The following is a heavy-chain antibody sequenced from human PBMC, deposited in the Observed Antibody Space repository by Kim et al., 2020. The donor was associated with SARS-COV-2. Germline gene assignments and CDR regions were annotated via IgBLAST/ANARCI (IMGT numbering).Heavy chain of an antibody. J-gene: IGHJ4*02. Sequence: SEKGRFTISRDNSKNTLYLQMDSLRAEDTAVYYCAKDRRGNWNFVGYFDSWGQGTLVTVSS. CDR3: AKDRRGNWNFVGYFDS. D-gene: IGHD1-7*01. V-gene: IGHV3-23*01.